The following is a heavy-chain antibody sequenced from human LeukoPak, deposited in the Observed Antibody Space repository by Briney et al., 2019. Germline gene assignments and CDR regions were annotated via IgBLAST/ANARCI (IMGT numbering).Heavy chain of an antibody. CDR2: IRYDGSNK. Sequence: GGSLRLPCAASGFTFSSYGMHWVRQAPGKGLEWVAFIRYDGSNKYYADSVKGRFTISRDNSKNTLYLQMNSLRAEDTAVYYCAKDRHDYGDYGAPFDIWGQGTMVTVSS. CDR1: GFTFSSYG. V-gene: IGHV3-30*02. CDR3: AKDRHDYGDYGAPFDI. D-gene: IGHD4-17*01. J-gene: IGHJ3*02.